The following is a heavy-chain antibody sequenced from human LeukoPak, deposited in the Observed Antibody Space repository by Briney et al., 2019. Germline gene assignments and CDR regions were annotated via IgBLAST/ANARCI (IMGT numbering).Heavy chain of an antibody. CDR3: AREPGIAVAGTFDY. Sequence: SETLSLTCTVSGGSISSGSYYWSWLRQPAGKGLEWIGRIYTSGSTNYNPSLKSRVTMSVDTSKNQFSLKLSSVTAADTAVYYCAREPGIAVAGTFDYWGQGTLVTVSS. CDR1: GGSISSGSYY. J-gene: IGHJ4*02. CDR2: IYTSGST. V-gene: IGHV4-61*02. D-gene: IGHD6-19*01.